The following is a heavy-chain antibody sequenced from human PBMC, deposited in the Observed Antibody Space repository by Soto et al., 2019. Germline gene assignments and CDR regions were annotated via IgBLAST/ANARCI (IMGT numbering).Heavy chain of an antibody. CDR2: ISYDGNNK. Sequence: QVQLVESGGGVVQPGTSLRLSCAASGFTFNSYGMHWVRQAPGRGLEWVAVISYDGNNKYYADSVKGRFAISRDNSKNTLFLQMNSLRVEDTAVYYCAKENDVIAVALGFWGQGTRVTVSS. CDR3: AKENDVIAVALGF. D-gene: IGHD6-19*01. CDR1: GFTFNSYG. J-gene: IGHJ4*02. V-gene: IGHV3-30*18.